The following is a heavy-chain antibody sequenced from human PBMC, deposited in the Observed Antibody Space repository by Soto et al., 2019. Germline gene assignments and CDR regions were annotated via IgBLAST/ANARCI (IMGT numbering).Heavy chain of an antibody. CDR3: ARGLVVRGVTTSVPHDF. V-gene: IGHV1-3*01. CDR1: GYTFTTYA. CDR2: INAGGGDT. Sequence: ASVKVSCKTSGYTFTTYAMHWVRQAPGQRLEWMGWINAGGGDTKYSQRFQGRVTISRDTSASTVYMELSSLTPEDTAVYYCARGLVVRGVTTSVPHDFWGQGTLVTVSS. J-gene: IGHJ4*02. D-gene: IGHD3-10*01.